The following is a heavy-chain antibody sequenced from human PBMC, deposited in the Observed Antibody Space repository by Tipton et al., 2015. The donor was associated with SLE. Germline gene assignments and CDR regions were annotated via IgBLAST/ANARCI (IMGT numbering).Heavy chain of an antibody. Sequence: GSLRLSCAASGFTVSSNYMSWVRQAPGKGLERVSVIYSGGSTYYADSVKGRFTISRDNSKNTLYLQMNSLRAEDTAVYYCARSILGPNDAFDIWGQGTMVTVSS. CDR2: IYSGGST. CDR1: GFTVSSNY. D-gene: IGHD7-27*01. V-gene: IGHV3-66*01. J-gene: IGHJ3*02. CDR3: ARSILGPNDAFDI.